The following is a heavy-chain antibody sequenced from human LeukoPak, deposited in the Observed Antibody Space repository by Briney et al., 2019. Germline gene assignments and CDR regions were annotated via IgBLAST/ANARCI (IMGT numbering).Heavy chain of an antibody. J-gene: IGHJ6*02. CDR3: ARGARDGYISRWGMDV. D-gene: IGHD5-24*01. Sequence: SETLSLTCTVSGGSLSSYYWSWIRQPPGKGLEWIGYIYYSGSTNYNPSLKSRVTISVDTSKNQFSLKLSSVTAADTAVYYCARGARDGYISRWGMDVWGQGTTVTVSS. V-gene: IGHV4-59*08. CDR2: IYYSGST. CDR1: GGSLSSYY.